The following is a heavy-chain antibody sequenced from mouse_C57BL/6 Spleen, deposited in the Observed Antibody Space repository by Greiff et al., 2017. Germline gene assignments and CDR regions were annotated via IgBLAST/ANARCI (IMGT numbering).Heavy chain of an antibody. V-gene: IGHV5-4*01. CDR3: ARDPAGRYYFDY. CDR2: ISDGGSYT. Sequence: EVKLMESGGGLVKPGGSLKLSCAASGFTFSSYAMSWVRQTPEKRLEWVATISDGGSYTYYPDNVKGRFTISRDNAKNNLYLQLSHLKSEDTAMYYCARDPAGRYYFDYWGQGTTLTVSS. J-gene: IGHJ2*01. D-gene: IGHD4-1*01. CDR1: GFTFSSYA.